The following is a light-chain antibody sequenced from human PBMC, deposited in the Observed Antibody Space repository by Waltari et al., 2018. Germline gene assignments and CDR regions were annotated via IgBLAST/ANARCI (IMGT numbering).Light chain of an antibody. CDR2: EEK. Sequence: NFMLTQPHSVSESPGKTVTISCTRTSGRIATNSVQWYQQRPGGAPTTIIYEEKERPSGVPDRFSGSIDKSSNSASLTISELKPEDEADYYCQSDDDNNVIFGGGTKLTVL. CDR1: SGRIATNS. V-gene: IGLV6-57*04. J-gene: IGLJ2*01. CDR3: QSDDDNNVI.